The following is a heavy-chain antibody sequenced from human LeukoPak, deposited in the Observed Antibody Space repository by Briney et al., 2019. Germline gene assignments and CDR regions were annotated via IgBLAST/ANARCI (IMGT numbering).Heavy chain of an antibody. V-gene: IGHV5-51*01. D-gene: IGHD6-13*01. Sequence: GEPLKISCKGSGYSFTSYWIAWVRQMPGKGLEWMGIIYPVDSDTRYSPSFQGQVTISADKSISTAYLQWDSLKASDTAIYYCARRIPAAGYFDYWGQGIPVTVSS. CDR1: GYSFTSYW. J-gene: IGHJ4*02. CDR2: IYPVDSDT. CDR3: ARRIPAAGYFDY.